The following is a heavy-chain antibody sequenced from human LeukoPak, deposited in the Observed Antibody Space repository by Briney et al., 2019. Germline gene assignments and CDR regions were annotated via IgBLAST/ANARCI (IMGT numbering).Heavy chain of an antibody. J-gene: IGHJ4*02. Sequence: SETLSLTCTVSGDSISKYYLSWIWQPAGKGLEWIGRSGGSTYYSPSLRSRVTMSLDTSKSQFSLSLSSVTAADTAVYYCATVHYYDSGNFYFDYWGLGTLVTVCS. CDR2: SGGST. V-gene: IGHV4-4*07. CDR1: GDSISKYY. CDR3: ATVHYYDSGNFYFDY. D-gene: IGHD3-10*01.